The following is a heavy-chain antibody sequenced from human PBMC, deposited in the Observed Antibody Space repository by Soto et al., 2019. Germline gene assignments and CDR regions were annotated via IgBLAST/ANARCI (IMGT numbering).Heavy chain of an antibody. V-gene: IGHV3-30*18. CDR1: GFTFSSNG. J-gene: IGHJ5*02. Sequence: QVQLVESGGGVVQPGRSLRLSCAASGFTFSSNGMHWVRQAPGKGLEWVAVVSCDGSNKYYADSVKGRFTSSRDNSKNTLYLQMNSLRAEDTAVYYCAQDGGECHIDPWGQGTLVTFSS. CDR3: AQDGGECHIDP. CDR2: VSCDGSNK. D-gene: IGHD2-21*01.